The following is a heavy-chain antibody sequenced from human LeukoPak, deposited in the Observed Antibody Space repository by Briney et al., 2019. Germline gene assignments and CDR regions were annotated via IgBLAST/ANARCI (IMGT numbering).Heavy chain of an antibody. J-gene: IGHJ4*02. CDR2: ISYDGSNK. CDR3: LTVTFDY. V-gene: IGHV3-30*03. D-gene: IGHD4-23*01. CDR1: GFTFSSYG. Sequence: GGSLRLSCAASGFTFSSYGMHWVRQAPGKGLEWVAVISYDGSNKYYADSVKGRFTISRDNSKNTLYLQMNSLGAEDTAVYYCLTVTFDYWGQGTLVTVSS.